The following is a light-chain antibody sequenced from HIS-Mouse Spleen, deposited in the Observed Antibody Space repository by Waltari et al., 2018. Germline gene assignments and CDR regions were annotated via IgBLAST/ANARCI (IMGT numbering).Light chain of an antibody. CDR2: AAS. Sequence: DIQLTQSPSFLSASVGDRVTITCRASQGISSYLAWYQQTPGKAPKLLSYAASTLQSGVPSRFSGSGSGTEFTLTISSLQPEDFATYYCQQLNSYPPTFGQGTKVEIK. J-gene: IGKJ1*01. CDR3: QQLNSYPPT. V-gene: IGKV1-9*01. CDR1: QGISSY.